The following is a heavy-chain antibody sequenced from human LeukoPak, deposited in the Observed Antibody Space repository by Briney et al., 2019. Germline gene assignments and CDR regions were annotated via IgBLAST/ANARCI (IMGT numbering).Heavy chain of an antibody. J-gene: IGHJ4*02. CDR3: ARLQYSAYDSGSDY. Sequence: TSETLSLTCTVSGGSIRSSNYYWGWIRQPPGKGLEWIGSIYYSGSTYYNPSLKSRVTIPVDTSKNQFSLKLTSVTAADTAVYYCARLQYSAYDSGSDYWGQGTLVTVSS. D-gene: IGHD5-12*01. CDR2: IYYSGST. V-gene: IGHV4-39*01. CDR1: GGSIRSSNYY.